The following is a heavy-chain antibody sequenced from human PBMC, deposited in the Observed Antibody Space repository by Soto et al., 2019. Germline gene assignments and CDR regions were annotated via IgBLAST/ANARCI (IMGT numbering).Heavy chain of an antibody. CDR1: GFTFSDYY. Sequence: QVQLVESGGGLVKPGGSLRLSCAASGFTFSDYYMSWIRQAPGKGLEWVSYISNSSSYKNYADSVKGRFTISRDNAKNPLYLQMNSLRAEDTAVYYCARDGRYDYVLGSYRPPIDYLGQGTLGTGSS. J-gene: IGHJ4*02. CDR3: ARDGRYDYVLGSYRPPIDY. D-gene: IGHD3-16*02. V-gene: IGHV3-11*06. CDR2: ISNSSSYK.